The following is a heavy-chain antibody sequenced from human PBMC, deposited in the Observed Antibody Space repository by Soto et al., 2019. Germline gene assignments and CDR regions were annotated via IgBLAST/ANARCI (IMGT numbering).Heavy chain of an antibody. J-gene: IGHJ4*02. CDR3: GRGRSGELVVFY. Sequence: QVQLVQSGAEVKESGASVKVSCKASGYTFTGYYIHWVRQASGQGLEWVGEISPKSGGTRYAQKFQGRVTMTKDTSISTVYMELTNLSPDDTAVYYCGRGRSGELVVFYWGQGTLVTVHS. CDR1: GYTFTGYY. V-gene: IGHV1-2*02. CDR2: ISPKSGGT. D-gene: IGHD1-7*01.